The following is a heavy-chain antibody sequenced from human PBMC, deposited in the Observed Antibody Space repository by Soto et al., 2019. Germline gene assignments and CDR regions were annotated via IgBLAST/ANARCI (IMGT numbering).Heavy chain of an antibody. CDR3: ARVRYYGSGSDYTNWFDP. J-gene: IGHJ5*02. V-gene: IGHV3-20*04. Sequence: PGGSLRLSCAASGFTFDDYGMSWVRQAPGKGLEWVSGINWNGASTGYADSVKGRFTISRDNAKNSLYLQMNSLRAEDTALFYCARVRYYGSGSDYTNWFDPWGQGTLVTVSS. CDR2: INWNGAST. D-gene: IGHD3-10*01. CDR1: GFTFDDYG.